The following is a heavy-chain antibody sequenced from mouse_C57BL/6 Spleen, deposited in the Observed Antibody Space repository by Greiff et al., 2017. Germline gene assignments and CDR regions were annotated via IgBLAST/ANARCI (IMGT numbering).Heavy chain of an antibody. V-gene: IGHV6-3*01. D-gene: IGHD2-4*01. CDR3: TTSYDYAWFAY. J-gene: IGHJ3*01. CDR2: IRLKSDNYAT. Sequence: DVQLQESGGGLVQPGGSMKLSCVASGFTFSNYWMNWVRQSPEKGLEWVAQIRLKSDNYATHYAESVKGRFTISRDDSKSSVYLQMNNLRAEDTGIYYCTTSYDYAWFAYWGQGTLVTVSA. CDR1: GFTFSNYW.